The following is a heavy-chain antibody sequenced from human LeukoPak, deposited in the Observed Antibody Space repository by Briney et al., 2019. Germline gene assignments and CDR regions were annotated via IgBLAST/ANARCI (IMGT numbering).Heavy chain of an antibody. CDR3: ARDIILYGDHWGVDS. D-gene: IGHD4-17*01. Sequence: GGSLRLSCAASGFTFSDSWMSWVRQAPGRGVEWVANMRGDGEKQYYVGSVKGRFTISRDNAKKSLFLQMDSLRAEDTAVYYCARDIILYGDHWGVDSWGQGTRVTVSS. V-gene: IGHV3-7*01. CDR1: GFTFSDSW. CDR2: MRGDGEKQ. J-gene: IGHJ4*02.